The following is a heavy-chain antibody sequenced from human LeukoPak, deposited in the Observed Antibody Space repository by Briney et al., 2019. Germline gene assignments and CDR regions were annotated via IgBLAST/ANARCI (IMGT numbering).Heavy chain of an antibody. CDR1: GYTFTSYA. CDR2: INAGNGNT. V-gene: IGHV1-3*01. CDR3: ARHYSGYNFGCDY. D-gene: IGHD5-12*01. J-gene: IGHJ4*02. Sequence: GASVKVSCKASGYTFTSYAMHWVRQAPGQRLEWTGWINAGNGNTKYSQKFQGRVTITRDTSASTAYMELSSLRSEDTAVYYCARHYSGYNFGCDYWGQGTLVTVSS.